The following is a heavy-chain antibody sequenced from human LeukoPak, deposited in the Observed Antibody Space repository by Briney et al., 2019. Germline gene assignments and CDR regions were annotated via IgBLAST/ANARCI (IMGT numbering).Heavy chain of an antibody. J-gene: IGHJ6*02. CDR3: ATTPITPYYYYGMDV. CDR1: GYTFTSYA. D-gene: IGHD2-15*01. Sequence: ASVKVSCKASGYTFTSYAISWVRQAPGKGLEWMGGFDPEDGETIYAQKFQGRVTMTEDTSTDTAYMELSSLRSEDTAVYYCATTPITPYYYYGMDVWGQGTTVTVSS. CDR2: FDPEDGET. V-gene: IGHV1-24*01.